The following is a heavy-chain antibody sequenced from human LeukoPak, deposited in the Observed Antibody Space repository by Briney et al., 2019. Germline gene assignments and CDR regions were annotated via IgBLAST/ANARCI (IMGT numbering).Heavy chain of an antibody. Sequence: GGSLRLSCAASGFTFTTYAMSWVRQAPGKGLEWVSSITGSGGSTFYAHSVKGLFTISRDNAKNSLYLQMNSLRAEDTAVYYCAELGITMIGGVWGKGTTVTISS. D-gene: IGHD3-10*02. V-gene: IGHV3-23*01. J-gene: IGHJ6*04. CDR2: ITGSGGST. CDR1: GFTFTTYA. CDR3: AELGITMIGGV.